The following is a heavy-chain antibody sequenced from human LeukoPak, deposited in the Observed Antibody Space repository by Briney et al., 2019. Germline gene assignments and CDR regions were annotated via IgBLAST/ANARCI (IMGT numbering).Heavy chain of an antibody. CDR1: AYTFTSYD. Sequence: ASVKVSCKTSAYTFTSYDINWVRQATGQGLEWMGWMNPNSGNTDYAQKFQGRVTMTRNTSISTAYMELSSLRSEDTAVYYCARAGRYCSGGSCYRYRFDPWGQGTLVTVSS. V-gene: IGHV1-8*01. J-gene: IGHJ5*02. D-gene: IGHD2-15*01. CDR2: MNPNSGNT. CDR3: ARAGRYCSGGSCYRYRFDP.